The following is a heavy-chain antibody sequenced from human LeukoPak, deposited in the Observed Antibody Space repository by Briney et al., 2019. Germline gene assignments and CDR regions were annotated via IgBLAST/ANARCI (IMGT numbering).Heavy chain of an antibody. CDR1: GYSFTSYW. D-gene: IGHD3-9*01. J-gene: IGHJ4*02. Sequence: GESLKTPCKGFGYSFTSYWIGWVRQMPGKGLEWMGIIHPDDSDTRYSPSFQGQVTISADKSISTAYLQWSSLKASDTAMYYCARRVRYDILTGPTYYFDYWGQGTLVTVSS. CDR3: ARRVRYDILTGPTYYFDY. CDR2: IHPDDSDT. V-gene: IGHV5-51*01.